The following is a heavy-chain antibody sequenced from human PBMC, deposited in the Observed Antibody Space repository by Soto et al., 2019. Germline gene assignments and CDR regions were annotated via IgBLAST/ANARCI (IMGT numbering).Heavy chain of an antibody. D-gene: IGHD2-21*02. CDR2: IYWDDDK. V-gene: IGHV2-5*02. J-gene: IGHJ6*02. CDR3: IQSRCGGDCLQSYASYYYYGMDV. CDR1: AFSLSTGGVG. Sequence: QITLKESGPTLVKPTQTLTLTCTFSAFSLSTGGVGVGWIRQPPGKALEWLALIYWDDDKRYSPSLRSRLTITKDTSKNQVVVTMTNMDPVDTATYYCIQSRCGGDCLQSYASYYYYGMDVWGQGTPVTVSS.